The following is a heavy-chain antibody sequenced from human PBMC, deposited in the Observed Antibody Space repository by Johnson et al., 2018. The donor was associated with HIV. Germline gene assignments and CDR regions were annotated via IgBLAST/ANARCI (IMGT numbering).Heavy chain of an antibody. J-gene: IGHJ3*02. D-gene: IGHD4-11*01. V-gene: IGHV3-30*04. CDR3: VKEGTTVTTFLVYHI. CDR2: ISYDGSNK. Sequence: QVQLMESGGGVVQPGRSLRLSCAASGFTFSSYSMHWVRQAPGKGLEWVAVISYDGSNKYYAESVKGRFTISRDNSRNTLDLQMNNLRPADTAVYYCVKEGTTVTTFLVYHIWGQGARVTVSS. CDR1: GFTFSSYS.